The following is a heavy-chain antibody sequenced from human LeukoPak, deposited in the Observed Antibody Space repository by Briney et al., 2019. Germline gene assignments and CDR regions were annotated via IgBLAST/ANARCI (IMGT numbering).Heavy chain of an antibody. CDR3: ARGSIVGATNE. J-gene: IGHJ4*02. Sequence: GRSLRLSCAASGFTFSSYAMHWVRQAPGKGLEWVAVISYDGSNKYYADSVKGRFTISRDNSKNTLYLQMNSLRAEDTAVYYCARGSIVGATNEWGQGTLVTVSS. D-gene: IGHD1-26*01. CDR1: GFTFSSYA. CDR2: ISYDGSNK. V-gene: IGHV3-30-3*01.